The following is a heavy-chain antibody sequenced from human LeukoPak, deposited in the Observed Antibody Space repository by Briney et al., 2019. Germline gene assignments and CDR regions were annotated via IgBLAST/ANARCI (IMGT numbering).Heavy chain of an antibody. Sequence: GGSLRLSCAASSFTFSNTSMISVRQAPGKELEWVSAISGSGGYTYYADSVKGRFTISRDNAKNSLYLQMNSLRAEDTSVYYGARVTYGEYGWGQGTLVTVSS. D-gene: IGHD4-17*01. CDR1: SFTFSNTS. CDR2: ISGSGGYT. J-gene: IGHJ4*02. CDR3: ARVTYGEYG. V-gene: IGHV3-23*01.